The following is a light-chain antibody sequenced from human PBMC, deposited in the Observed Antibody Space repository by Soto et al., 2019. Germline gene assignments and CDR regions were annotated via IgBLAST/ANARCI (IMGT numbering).Light chain of an antibody. Sequence: QSAPTQPPSASGSPGQSVTFSCTGTSSHVGGYDCFSWYQQYPGKAPKLMIYEVYKRPSGVPHRFSGTKAGNTASLTVSGREADEEADYYWSDYEGSSNWVFGGGTKVTVL. CDR3: SDYEGSSNWV. J-gene: IGLJ2*01. V-gene: IGLV2-8*01. CDR2: EVY. CDR1: SSHVGGYDC.